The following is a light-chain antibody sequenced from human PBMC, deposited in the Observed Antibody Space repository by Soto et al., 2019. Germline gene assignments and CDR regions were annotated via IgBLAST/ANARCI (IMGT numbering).Light chain of an antibody. Sequence: QSVLTQPASVSGSPGQWITISCTGSTNDIGSYDYVSWYQQHPGKAPKLIISEVSNRPSGVSNRFSGSKSGNAASLTISGLQAEDEADYYCTSFARGISIVFGGGTKVTVL. V-gene: IGLV2-14*01. CDR1: TNDIGSYDY. J-gene: IGLJ2*01. CDR3: TSFARGISIV. CDR2: EVS.